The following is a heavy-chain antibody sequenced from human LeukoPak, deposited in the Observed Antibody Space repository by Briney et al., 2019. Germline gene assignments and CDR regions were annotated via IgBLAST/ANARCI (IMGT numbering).Heavy chain of an antibody. D-gene: IGHD3-10*01. CDR2: ISAYNGNT. CDR1: GYTFTSYG. V-gene: IGHV1-18*01. J-gene: IGHJ6*03. CDR3: ARAGSGSYYYYMDV. Sequence: ASVKVSCKASGYTFTSYGISWVRQAPGQGLEWMGWISAYNGNTNYAQKLQGRVTMNTDTSTSTAYMELRSLRSDDPAVYYCARAGSGSYYYYMDVWGKGTTVTVSS.